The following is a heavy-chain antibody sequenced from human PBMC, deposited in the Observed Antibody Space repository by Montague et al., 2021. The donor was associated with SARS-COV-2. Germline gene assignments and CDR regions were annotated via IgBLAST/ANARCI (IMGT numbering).Heavy chain of an antibody. CDR1: GFTFSTYA. Sequence: SLRLSCAASGFTFSTYAIHWVRQAPGKGLEWVAIMSHDGNFEQYADSVKGRFTISRDSSKDTLHLQMNSLTAEDTAVYYCAVQPRDSSAWHPFDYWGQGTLVTVSP. CDR2: MSHDGNFE. CDR3: AVQPRDSSAWHPFDY. J-gene: IGHJ4*02. D-gene: IGHD6-19*01. V-gene: IGHV3-33*01.